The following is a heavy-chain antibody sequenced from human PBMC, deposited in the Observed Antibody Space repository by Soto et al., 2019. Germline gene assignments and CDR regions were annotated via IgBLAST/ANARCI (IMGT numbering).Heavy chain of an antibody. J-gene: IGHJ5*02. D-gene: IGHD6-13*01. V-gene: IGHV4-34*01. CDR2: INHSGST. Sequence: PXATLSLTCAVYGGSFSGYYWSWIRQPPGKGLEWIGEINHSGSTNYNPSLKSRVTISVDTSKNQFSLKLSSVTAADTAVYYCARGKYSSSWYLGYNWFDPWGQGTLVTVSS. CDR1: GGSFSGYY. CDR3: ARGKYSSSWYLGYNWFDP.